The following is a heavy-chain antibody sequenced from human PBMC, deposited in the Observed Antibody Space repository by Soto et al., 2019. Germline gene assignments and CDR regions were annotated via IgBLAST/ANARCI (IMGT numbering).Heavy chain of an antibody. CDR3: ARGGSSSWFDAFDI. J-gene: IGHJ3*02. D-gene: IGHD6-13*01. V-gene: IGHV4-34*01. CDR2: INHSGST. Sequence: QVQLQQWGAGLLKPSETLSLTCAVYGGSFSGNCWSWFRQPPGKGLEWIGEINHSGSTNYNPSLKSRVTISVDTSKNQFSLKLSSVTAADTAVYYCARGGSSSWFDAFDIWGQGTMVTVSS. CDR1: GGSFSGNC.